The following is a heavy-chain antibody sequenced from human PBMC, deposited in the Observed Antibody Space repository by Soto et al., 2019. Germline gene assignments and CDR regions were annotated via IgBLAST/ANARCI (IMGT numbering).Heavy chain of an antibody. CDR1: GGTFSSYA. CDR2: IIPIFGTA. V-gene: IGHV1-69*06. Sequence: QVQLVQSGAEVKKPGSSVKVSCKASGGTFSSYAISWVRQAPGQGLEWMGGIIPIFGTANYAQKFQGRGTFAADKSTSTAYMELSSLRSEDTAVYYCAGINYYDSSGYYWTRYFDLWGRGTLVTVSS. D-gene: IGHD3-22*01. J-gene: IGHJ2*01. CDR3: AGINYYDSSGYYWTRYFDL.